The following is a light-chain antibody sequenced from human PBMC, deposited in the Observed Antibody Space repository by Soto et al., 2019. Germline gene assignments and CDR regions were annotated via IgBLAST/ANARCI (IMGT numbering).Light chain of an antibody. CDR1: QSVSLS. Sequence: EIVLTQSPATLSLSPGGRATLSCRASQSVSLSLAWYQQKPGQAPRLLIYDASKRASGFLARFSGSGSGTDFTLTISSLEPEDFAVYYCQERTGWPPWTFGQGTKVEIE. CDR3: QERTGWPPWT. V-gene: IGKV3-11*01. J-gene: IGKJ1*01. CDR2: DAS.